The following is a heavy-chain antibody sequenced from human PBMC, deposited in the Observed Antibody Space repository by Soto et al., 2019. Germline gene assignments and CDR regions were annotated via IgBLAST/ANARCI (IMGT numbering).Heavy chain of an antibody. D-gene: IGHD2-21*01. Sequence: QVQLVQSGAEVKKSGSSVKVSCEASGGRFTSYIFTWVRQAPGQGLEWMGRSIPIQGTADYALKFQDRVTMTADKSTNTVHMEMRSLRPDDTAVYYCAKSLVFVDHGYMDVWGKGTTVTVSS. CDR1: GGRFTSYI. J-gene: IGHJ6*03. CDR2: SIPIQGTA. CDR3: AKSLVFVDHGYMDV. V-gene: IGHV1-69*08.